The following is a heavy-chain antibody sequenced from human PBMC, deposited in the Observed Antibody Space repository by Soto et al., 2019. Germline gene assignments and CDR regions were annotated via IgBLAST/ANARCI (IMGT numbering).Heavy chain of an antibody. D-gene: IGHD3-22*01. CDR3: SKDRHRRVRVSPASSGWFVDL. V-gene: IGHV1-18*01. CDR1: GYTFSEYG. Sequence: QVQLVQSGAEVKMPGASVKVSCKASGYTFSEYGISWVRQAPGQGLEWMGWISPYNGETSFPQNDDCRVTLATDNSTNTAYMDLRILRSHDKAVYYYSKDRHRRVRVSPASSGWFVDLWGPCTLVTLSS. J-gene: IGHJ2*01. CDR2: ISPYNGET.